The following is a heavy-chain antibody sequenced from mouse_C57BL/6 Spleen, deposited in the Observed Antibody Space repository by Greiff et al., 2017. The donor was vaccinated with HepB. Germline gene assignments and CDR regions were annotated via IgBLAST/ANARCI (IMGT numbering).Heavy chain of an antibody. D-gene: IGHD1-1*01. J-gene: IGHJ1*03. CDR3: ARHDTTVVNWYFDV. V-gene: IGHV5-6*01. Sequence: EVNVVESGGDLVKPGGSLKLSCAASGFTFSSYGMSWVRQTPDKRLEWVATISSGGSYTYYPDSVKGRFTISRDNAKNTLYLQMSSLKSEDTAMYYCARHDTTVVNWYFDVWGTGTTVTVSS. CDR2: ISSGGSYT. CDR1: GFTFSSYG.